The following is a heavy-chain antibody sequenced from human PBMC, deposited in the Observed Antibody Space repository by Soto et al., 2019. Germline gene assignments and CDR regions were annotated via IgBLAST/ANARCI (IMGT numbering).Heavy chain of an antibody. CDR2: ISLYSDGT. Sequence: GASVKVSCKTSGYTFSNYGITWVRQAPGQPLEWLGWISLYSDGTNYAQKFQGRVSMTADTSTTTAYMELRSLRSDDTAVYYCARVVPGAEAWFGPWGQGTLVTVSS. V-gene: IGHV1-18*01. D-gene: IGHD2-2*01. J-gene: IGHJ5*02. CDR3: ARVVPGAEAWFGP. CDR1: GYTFSNYG.